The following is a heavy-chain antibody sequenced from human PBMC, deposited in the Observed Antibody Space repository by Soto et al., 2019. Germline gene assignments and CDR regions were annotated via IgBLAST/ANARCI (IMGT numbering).Heavy chain of an antibody. CDR2: IIPIFGTA. Sequence: GASVKVSCKASGGTFSSYAISWVRQAPGQGLEWMGGIIPIFGTANYAQKFQGRVTITADESTSTAYMELSSLRSEDTAVYYCARSDCTNGVCYSDYYFDYWGQGPLITVSS. CDR3: ARSDCTNGVCYSDYYFDY. D-gene: IGHD2-8*01. V-gene: IGHV1-69*13. CDR1: GGTFSSYA. J-gene: IGHJ4*02.